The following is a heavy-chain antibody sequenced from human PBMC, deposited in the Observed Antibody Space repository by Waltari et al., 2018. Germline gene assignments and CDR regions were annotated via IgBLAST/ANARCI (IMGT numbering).Heavy chain of an antibody. J-gene: IGHJ4*02. D-gene: IGHD5-12*01. Sequence: EVQLVESGGGLSQPGGSLRLSCVASGCTINTNYMSWVRQAPGKGLEWVSVIYAGSGGTFYAESVKGRFTVSRDNSKNTLYLDLNSLTAEDTAVYYCAGAGLGSPLQWLQLLDSWGRGTLVTVSS. CDR3: AGAGLGSPLQWLQLLDS. CDR1: GCTINTNY. V-gene: IGHV3-53*01. CDR2: IYAGSGGT.